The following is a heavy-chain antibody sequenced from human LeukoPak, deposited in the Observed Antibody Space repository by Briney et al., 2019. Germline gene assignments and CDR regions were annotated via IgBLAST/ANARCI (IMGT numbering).Heavy chain of an antibody. CDR3: ARGPATFYHFSSGSHSRFDS. CDR2: ISNTGST. D-gene: IGHD3-3*01. J-gene: IGHJ5*01. Sequence: PSETLSLNCGVSGVSVSDYSWTWLRQTPGKGLEWLGEISNTGSTHYNPSLKSRLNMSVETTKHQFSLKMHSVTAADTAVYYCARGPATFYHFSSGSHSRFDSWGQGTLVSVSS. V-gene: IGHV4-34*01. CDR1: GVSVSDYS.